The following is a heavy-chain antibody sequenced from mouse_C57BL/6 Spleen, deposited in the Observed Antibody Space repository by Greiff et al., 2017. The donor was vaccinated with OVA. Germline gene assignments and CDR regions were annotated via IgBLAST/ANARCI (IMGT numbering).Heavy chain of an antibody. J-gene: IGHJ4*01. CDR1: GYTFTEYT. CDR2: FYPGSGSI. Sequence: VQLQESGAELVKPGASVKLSCKASGYTFTEYTIHWVKQRSGQGLEWIGWFYPGSGSIKYNEKFKDKATLTADKSSSTVYMELSRLTSEYSAVYFCARHEEGIYYGNYNYAMDYWGQGTSVTVSS. D-gene: IGHD2-1*01. V-gene: IGHV1-62-2*01. CDR3: ARHEEGIYYGNYNYAMDY.